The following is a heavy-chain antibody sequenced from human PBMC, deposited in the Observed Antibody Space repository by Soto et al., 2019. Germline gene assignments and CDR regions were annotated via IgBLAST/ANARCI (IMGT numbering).Heavy chain of an antibody. CDR2: IYPGDSDT. CDR1: GYSFTSYW. D-gene: IGHD4-17*01. Sequence: PGESLKISCKGSGYSFTSYWIGWVRQMPGKGLEWMGIIYPGDSDTRYSPSFQGQVTISADKSISTAYLQWSSLKASDTAMYYCARLGDYGDYEETNDYYYYMDVWGKGTTVTVSS. J-gene: IGHJ6*03. V-gene: IGHV5-51*01. CDR3: ARLGDYGDYEETNDYYYYMDV.